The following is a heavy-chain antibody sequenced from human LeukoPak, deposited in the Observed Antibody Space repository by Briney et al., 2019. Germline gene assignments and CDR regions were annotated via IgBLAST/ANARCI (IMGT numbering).Heavy chain of an antibody. D-gene: IGHD5-12*01. Sequence: PSETLSLTCAVYGGSFSGYYWSWIRQPPGKGLEWIGEINHSGSTNCNPSLKSRVTISVDTSKNQFSLKLSSVTAADTAVYYCARARSQYSGYDYKSWGQGTLVTVSS. CDR1: GGSFSGYY. CDR3: ARARSQYSGYDYKS. J-gene: IGHJ4*02. CDR2: INHSGST. V-gene: IGHV4-34*01.